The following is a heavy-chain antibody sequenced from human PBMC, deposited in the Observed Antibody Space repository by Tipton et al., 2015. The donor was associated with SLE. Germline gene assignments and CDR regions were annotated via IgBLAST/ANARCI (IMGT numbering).Heavy chain of an antibody. CDR3: ARDVEVTTVAFDI. D-gene: IGHD4-17*01. CDR1: GFTFNAYA. J-gene: IGHJ3*02. Sequence: SLRLSCAASGFTFNAYAMHWVRQAPGKGLEWVAVISYDGSNKYYADSVKGRFTISRDNSKNTLYLQMNSLRAEDTAVYYCARDVEVTTVAFDIWGQGTMVTVSS. CDR2: ISYDGSNK. V-gene: IGHV3-30*04.